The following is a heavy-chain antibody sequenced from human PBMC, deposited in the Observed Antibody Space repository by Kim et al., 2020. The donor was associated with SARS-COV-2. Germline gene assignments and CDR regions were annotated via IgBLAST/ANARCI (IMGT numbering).Heavy chain of an antibody. J-gene: IGHJ3*02. V-gene: IGHV6-1*01. CDR2: TYYRSKWYN. D-gene: IGHD3-22*01. CDR1: GDSVSSNSAA. Sequence: SQTLSLTCAISGDSVSSNSAAWNWIRQSPSRGLEWLGRTYYRSKWYNDYAVSVKSRITINPDTSKNQFSLQLNSVTPEDTAVYYCARDHLGYYYDSSGYYYVENDAFDIWGQGTMVTVSS. CDR3: ARDHLGYYYDSSGYYYVENDAFDI.